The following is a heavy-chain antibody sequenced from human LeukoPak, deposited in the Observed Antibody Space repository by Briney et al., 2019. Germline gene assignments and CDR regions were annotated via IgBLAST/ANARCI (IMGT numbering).Heavy chain of an antibody. V-gene: IGHV4-34*01. CDR2: INNRGTT. D-gene: IGHD5-12*01. CDR3: ARVPLWWLTPFDF. J-gene: IGHJ4*02. CDR1: GGSLSPHY. Sequence: SETLSLTCAVSGGSLSPHYWSWIRRPLGKGLEWVGEINNRGTTNYSPSLRGRATISVHTSKNQFSLRLPSVTAADTAIYYCARVPLWWLTPFDFWGQGTLATVSS.